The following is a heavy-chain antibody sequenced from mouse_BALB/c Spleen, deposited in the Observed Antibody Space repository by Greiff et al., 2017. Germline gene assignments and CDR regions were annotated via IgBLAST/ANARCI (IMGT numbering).Heavy chain of an antibody. CDR2: ISYSGST. J-gene: IGHJ1*01. Sequence: EVQLQESGPGLVKPSQSLSLTCTVTGYSITSDYAWNWIRQFPGNKLEWMGYISYSGSTSYNPSLKSRISITRDTSKNQFFLQLNSVTTEDTATYYCARCDPSWDWYFDVWGAGTTVTVSS. CDR3: ARCDPSWDWYFDV. V-gene: IGHV3-2*02. D-gene: IGHD2-13*01. CDR1: GYSITSDYA.